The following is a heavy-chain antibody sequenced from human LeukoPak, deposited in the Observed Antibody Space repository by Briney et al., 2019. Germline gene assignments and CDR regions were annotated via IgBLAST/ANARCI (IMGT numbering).Heavy chain of an antibody. V-gene: IGHV3-33*01. CDR3: ARGYSSGWYIDY. Sequence: GGSLRLSCAASGFTFSRDGMHWVRQAPGKGLEWVAVIWYDGSKKYYADSVKGRFTVSRDNSKNTLYLQMNSLRAEDTAMYYCARGYSSGWYIDYWGQGTLVTVSS. D-gene: IGHD6-19*01. CDR1: GFTFSRDG. CDR2: IWYDGSKK. J-gene: IGHJ4*02.